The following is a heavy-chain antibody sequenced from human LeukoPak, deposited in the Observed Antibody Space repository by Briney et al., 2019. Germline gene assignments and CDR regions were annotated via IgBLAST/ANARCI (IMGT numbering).Heavy chain of an antibody. D-gene: IGHD1-20*01. V-gene: IGHV1-8*01. CDR1: GYTFTSYD. J-gene: IGHJ4*02. CDR3: ARVGSITGTKGFFGY. Sequence: ASVKVSFKASGYTFTSYDINWVRQATGQGLEWMGWMNPNSGNTGYAQKFQGRVTMTRNTSISTAYMELSSLRSEDTAVYYCARVGSITGTKGFFGYWGQGTLVTVSS. CDR2: MNPNSGNT.